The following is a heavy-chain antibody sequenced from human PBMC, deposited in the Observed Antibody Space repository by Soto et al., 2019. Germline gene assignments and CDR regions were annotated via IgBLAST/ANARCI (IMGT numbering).Heavy chain of an antibody. CDR1: GGSINSGGYC. CDR2: ISYGGST. J-gene: IGHJ4*02. CDR3: SRGILV. V-gene: IGHV4-31*03. Sequence: QVQLQESGPGLVKPSQTLSLTCTVSGGSINSGGYCWSWIRQHPGKGLDWIGCISYGGSTSYNPSLKSRVTISVDTSKNPFSLKLTSVTAADTDVYYCSRGILVWGQGALITVSS. D-gene: IGHD5-18*01.